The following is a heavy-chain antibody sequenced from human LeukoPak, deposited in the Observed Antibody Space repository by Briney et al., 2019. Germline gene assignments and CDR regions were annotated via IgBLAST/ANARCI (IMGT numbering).Heavy chain of an antibody. Sequence: GASVKVSCKTSGYTFTDYYMHWMRQAPGQGLEWMGWINPNSGGTNYPQKFQGRVTMTRDTSISTAYMELSRLRSDDTAVYYCARPVQADSGSYYFDYWGQGTLVTVSS. CDR1: GYTFTDYY. CDR2: INPNSGGT. V-gene: IGHV1-2*02. CDR3: ARPVQADSGSYYFDY. D-gene: IGHD1-26*01. J-gene: IGHJ4*02.